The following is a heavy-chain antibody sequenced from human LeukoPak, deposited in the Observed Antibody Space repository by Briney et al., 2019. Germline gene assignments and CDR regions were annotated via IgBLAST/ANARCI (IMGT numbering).Heavy chain of an antibody. V-gene: IGHV3-48*04. CDR3: ARASSGYYNGLDY. J-gene: IGHJ4*02. CDR2: ISSSSRTI. Sequence: PGGSLRLSCAASGFTFSRYSMNWVRQAPGKGLEWVSYISSSSRTIHYADSVKGRFTISRDNSKNTLYLQMNSLRAEDTAVYYCARASSGYYNGLDYWGQGTLVTVSS. D-gene: IGHD3-22*01. CDR1: GFTFSRYS.